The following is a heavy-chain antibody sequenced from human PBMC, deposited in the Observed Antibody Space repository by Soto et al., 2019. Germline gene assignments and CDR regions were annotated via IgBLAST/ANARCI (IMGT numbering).Heavy chain of an antibody. CDR1: GGTFSDYY. J-gene: IGHJ4*02. CDR3: ARDLYASGSYRHLFHF. CDR2: ISSTSTYT. V-gene: IGHV3-11*05. Sequence: PGVSQRVSSTASGGTFSDYYMTWIRKTQGKGLEWISDISSTSTYTNYADSVKGRFTISRDNAKNSLYLQMNSLRAEDTAVYYYARDLYASGSYRHLFHFWGQGTLVTVSA. D-gene: IGHD3-10*01.